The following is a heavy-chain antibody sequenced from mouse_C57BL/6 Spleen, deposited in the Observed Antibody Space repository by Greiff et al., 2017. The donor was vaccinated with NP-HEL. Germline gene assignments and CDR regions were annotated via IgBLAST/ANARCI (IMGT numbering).Heavy chain of an antibody. D-gene: IGHD2-5*01. CDR3: ARSNYGFAY. CDR1: GYAFSSSW. Sequence: VQVVESGPELVKPGASVKFSCKASGYAFSSSWMNWVKQRPGKGLEWIGRIYPGDGDTNYNGKFKGKATLTADKSSSTAYMQLSSLTSEDSAVYFCARSNYGFAYWGQGTLVTVSA. V-gene: IGHV1-82*01. J-gene: IGHJ3*01. CDR2: IYPGDGDT.